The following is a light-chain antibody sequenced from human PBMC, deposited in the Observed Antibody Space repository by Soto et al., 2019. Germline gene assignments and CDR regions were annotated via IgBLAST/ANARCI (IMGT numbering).Light chain of an antibody. J-gene: IGKJ1*01. CDR2: KAS. Sequence: DIQLTQSRSTLSASVGDRVTITCRASQNIVTWLAWFQQKPGKAPKLLIYKASSLESGVPSRFSGSGSGTEFTLTISSLQPDDFATYYCQQYNGYSRTFGQGTKVDIK. CDR3: QQYNGYSRT. CDR1: QNIVTW. V-gene: IGKV1-5*03.